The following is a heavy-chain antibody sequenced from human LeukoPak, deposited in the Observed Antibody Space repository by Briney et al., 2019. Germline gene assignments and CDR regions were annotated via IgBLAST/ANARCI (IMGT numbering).Heavy chain of an antibody. CDR3: MRDRHFGSGNRLSYFDY. CDR2: ILFDGSKK. D-gene: IGHD3-10*01. J-gene: IGHJ4*02. V-gene: IGHV3-30*04. CDR1: GFTFSSYS. Sequence: TGGSLRLSCAASGFTFSSYSMNWVRQAPGKGLEWVAAILFDGSKKYVADAVKGRFTISRDNSENSLYLQMNSLRGVDTAVYYCMRDRHFGSGNRLSYFDYWGQGILVTVSS.